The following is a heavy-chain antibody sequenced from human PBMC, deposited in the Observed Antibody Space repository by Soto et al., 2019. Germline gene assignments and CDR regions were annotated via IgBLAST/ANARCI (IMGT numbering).Heavy chain of an antibody. Sequence: PGGSLRLSCAASGFTFSSYRMHWVRQAPGKGLVWVSRINSDGSSTSYADSVKGRFTISRDNAKNTLYLQMNSLRAEDTAVYYCARDQYSSVTTVTGGVDYWGQGTLVTVSS. CDR2: INSDGSST. J-gene: IGHJ4*02. CDR3: ARDQYSSVTTVTGGVDY. V-gene: IGHV3-74*01. CDR1: GFTFSSYR. D-gene: IGHD4-17*01.